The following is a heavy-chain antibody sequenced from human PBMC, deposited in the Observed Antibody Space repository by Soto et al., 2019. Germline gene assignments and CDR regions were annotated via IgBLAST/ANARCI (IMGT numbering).Heavy chain of an antibody. CDR1: GFTFTSCG. CDR3: AKDLGVVGYYDMGGMDV. CDR2: ISYDGRNK. V-gene: IGHV3-30*18. J-gene: IGHJ6*02. D-gene: IGHD3-22*01. Sequence: QVQVVESGGGVVQPGRSQRLSCAATGFTFTSCGMHWVRQAPGKGLEWVALISYDGRNKYYADSVQGRFTISRDSSKNTLYRQMNSVRAEDTAVYYCAKDLGVVGYYDMGGMDVWGQGTTVTVSS.